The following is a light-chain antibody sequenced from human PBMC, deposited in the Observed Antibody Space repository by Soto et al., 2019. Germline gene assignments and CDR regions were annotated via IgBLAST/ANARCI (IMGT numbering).Light chain of an antibody. J-gene: IGKJ5*01. Sequence: EVVMTQSPATLSLSPGERATLSCRASQSVSSLLAWYQQKPGQAPRLLTYRASYRATGVSGRFSGSGSGTEFTLTITSLQSEDFAVYYCQQYNEWPITFGQGTRLEIK. CDR1: QSVSSL. V-gene: IGKV3-15*01. CDR2: RAS. CDR3: QQYNEWPIT.